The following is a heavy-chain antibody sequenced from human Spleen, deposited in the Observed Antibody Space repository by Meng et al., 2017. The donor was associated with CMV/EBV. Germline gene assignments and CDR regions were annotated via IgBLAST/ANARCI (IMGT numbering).Heavy chain of an antibody. D-gene: IGHD1-1*01. V-gene: IGHV1-2*02. CDR3: AREAFHWNDASYYYGMDV. CDR2: INPNSGGT. Sequence: ASVKVSCKASGYTFTGYYMHWVRQAPGQGLEWMGWINPNSGGTNYAQKFQGRVTMTRDTSISTAYMQLSRLQSDDTAVYYCAREAFHWNDASYYYGMDVWGQGTTVTVSS. J-gene: IGHJ6*02. CDR1: GYTFTGYY.